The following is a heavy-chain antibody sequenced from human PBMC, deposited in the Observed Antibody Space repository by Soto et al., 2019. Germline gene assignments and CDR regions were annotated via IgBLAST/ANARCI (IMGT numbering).Heavy chain of an antibody. Sequence: QVQLQQWGAGLLKPSETLSLTCAVYGGSFSGYYWSWIRQPPGKGLEWIGEINHSGSTNYNPSLKSRVTISVDTSKNQFSLKLSSVTAADTAVYYCARGRGRDGYNYFGRAFDYWGQGTLVTVSS. CDR2: INHSGST. CDR3: ARGRGRDGYNYFGRAFDY. CDR1: GGSFSGYY. J-gene: IGHJ4*02. D-gene: IGHD5-12*01. V-gene: IGHV4-34*01.